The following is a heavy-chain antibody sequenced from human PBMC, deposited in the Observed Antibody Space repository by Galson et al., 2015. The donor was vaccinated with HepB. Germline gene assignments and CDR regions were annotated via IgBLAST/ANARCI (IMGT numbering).Heavy chain of an antibody. CDR3: AKDEAYCGGDRTDAFDI. CDR1: GFTFSSYA. J-gene: IGHJ3*02. D-gene: IGHD2-21*02. V-gene: IGHV3-23*01. CDR2: ISGSGGST. Sequence: SLRLSCAASGFTFSSYAMSWVRQAPGKGLEWVSAISGSGGSTYYADSVKGRFTISRDNSKNTLYLQMNSLRAEDTAVYYCAKDEAYCGGDRTDAFDIWGQGTMVTVSS.